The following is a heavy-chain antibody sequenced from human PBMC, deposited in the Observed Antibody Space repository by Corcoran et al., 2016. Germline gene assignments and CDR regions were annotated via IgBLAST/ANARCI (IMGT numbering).Heavy chain of an antibody. J-gene: IGHJ6*02. V-gene: IGHV3-48*02. CDR2: ISSSSSTI. Sequence: EVQLVESGGGLVQPGGSLRLSCAASGFTFSSYSMNWVRQAPGKGLEWVSYISSSSSTIYYADSVKGRFTISRDNAKNSLYLKMNSLRDEDTAVYYWARDGLRLGGMDVWGQGTTVTVSS. D-gene: IGHD5-12*01. CDR1: GFTFSSYS. CDR3: ARDGLRLGGMDV.